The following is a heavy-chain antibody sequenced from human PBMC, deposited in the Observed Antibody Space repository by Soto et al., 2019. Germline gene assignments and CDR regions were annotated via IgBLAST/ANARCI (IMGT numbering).Heavy chain of an antibody. Sequence: EVQLVESGGGLVQPGGSLRLSCAASGFTFSSYDMHWVRQATGKGLEWVSAIGTAGDTYYPGSVKGRFTISRENAKNSLYLQMNSLRAGDTAVYYCARALREWLALGAFDIWGQGTMVTVSS. J-gene: IGHJ3*02. V-gene: IGHV3-13*01. D-gene: IGHD6-19*01. CDR3: ARALREWLALGAFDI. CDR1: GFTFSSYD. CDR2: IGTAGDT.